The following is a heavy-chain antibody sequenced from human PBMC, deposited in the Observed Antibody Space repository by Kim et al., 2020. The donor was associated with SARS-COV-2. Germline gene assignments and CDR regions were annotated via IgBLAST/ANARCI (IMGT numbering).Heavy chain of an antibody. D-gene: IGHD2-2*01. CDR3: ARRSGYCSSTSCYAYYYYGMDV. CDR2: INHSGST. V-gene: IGHV4-34*01. CDR1: GGSFSGYY. Sequence: SETLSLTCAVYGGSFSGYYWSWIRQPPGKGLEWIGEINHSGSTNYNPSLKSRVTISVDTSKNQFSLKLSSVTAADTAVYYCARRSGYCSSTSCYAYYYYGMDVWGQGTTVTVSS. J-gene: IGHJ6*02.